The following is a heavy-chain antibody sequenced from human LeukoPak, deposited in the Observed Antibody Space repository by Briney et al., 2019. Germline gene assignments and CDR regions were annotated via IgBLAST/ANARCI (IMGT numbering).Heavy chain of an antibody. CDR3: ARQTGSGLFILP. CDR2: IYYSGST. Sequence: PSETLSLTCTVSGGSISSSSYYWGWIRQPPGKGLEWIGSIYYSGSTYYNPSLESRVTISVDTSKNQFSLKLNSVTAADTAVYYCARQTGSGLFILPGGQGTLVTVSS. D-gene: IGHD3/OR15-3a*01. CDR1: GGSISSSSYY. J-gene: IGHJ4*02. V-gene: IGHV4-39*01.